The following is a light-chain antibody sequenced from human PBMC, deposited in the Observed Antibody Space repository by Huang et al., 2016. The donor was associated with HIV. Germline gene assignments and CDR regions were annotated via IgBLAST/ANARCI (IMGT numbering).Light chain of an antibody. V-gene: IGKV3-11*01. CDR1: QNIGTY. J-gene: IGKJ4*01. CDR2: YAS. CDR3: QQRSNWPLT. Sequence: EIVLKQSPVTLSLSPGKRATLSCRASQNIGTYLAWYQNKPGQAPRLLVYYASIRATDSPARFSGSGSGTDFTLTINSLDPEDFAVYYCQQRSNWPLTFGGGTKLEIK.